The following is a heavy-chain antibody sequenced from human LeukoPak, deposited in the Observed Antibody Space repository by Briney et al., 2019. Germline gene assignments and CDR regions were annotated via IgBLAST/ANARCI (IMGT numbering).Heavy chain of an antibody. D-gene: IGHD3-22*01. V-gene: IGHV3-11*04. CDR2: ISSSGSTI. Sequence: GGSLRLSCAASGFTFSDYYMSWIRQAPGKGLEWVSYISSSGSTIYYADSVKGRFTISRDNAKNPLYLQMNSLRAEDTAVYYCVRDWGYDSSGYWQKYFDSWGQGTLVTVSS. CDR3: VRDWGYDSSGYWQKYFDS. J-gene: IGHJ4*02. CDR1: GFTFSDYY.